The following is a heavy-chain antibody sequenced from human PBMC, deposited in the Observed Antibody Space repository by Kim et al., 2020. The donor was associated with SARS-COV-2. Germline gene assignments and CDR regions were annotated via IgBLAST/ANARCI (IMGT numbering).Heavy chain of an antibody. Sequence: VKGRFTISRDNSKNTLYLQMGSLRAEDMAVYYWARDATMVRGARNRYFDYWGQGTLVTVSS. V-gene: IGHV3-64*01. J-gene: IGHJ4*02. CDR3: ARDATMVRGARNRYFDY. D-gene: IGHD3-10*01.